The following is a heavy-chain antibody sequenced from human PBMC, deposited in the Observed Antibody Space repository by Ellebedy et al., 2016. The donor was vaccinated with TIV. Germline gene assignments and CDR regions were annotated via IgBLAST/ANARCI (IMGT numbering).Heavy chain of an antibody. D-gene: IGHD1-26*01. Sequence: SETLPLTXAVYGGSFSGYYWSWIRQPPGKGLEWIGEINHSGSTNYNPSLKSRVTISVDTSKNQFSLKLSSVTAADTAVYYCARGRGHPPQGRWGNWFDPWGQGTLVTVSS. CDR3: ARGRGHPPQGRWGNWFDP. CDR1: GGSFSGYY. J-gene: IGHJ5*02. V-gene: IGHV4-34*01. CDR2: INHSGST.